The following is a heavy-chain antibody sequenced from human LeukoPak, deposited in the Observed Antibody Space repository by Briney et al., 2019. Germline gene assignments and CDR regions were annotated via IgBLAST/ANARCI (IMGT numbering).Heavy chain of an antibody. J-gene: IGHJ4*02. V-gene: IGHV3-7*01. Sequence: GGSLRLSCAASGFTFSSYWMTWVRLAPGKGLEWVANIKQDGSEKYYVDSVKGRFSISRDNANNSLILQMNSLRAEDTAVYYCARGTVNFDNWSQGTLVTVSS. CDR2: IKQDGSEK. CDR3: ARGTVNFDN. CDR1: GFTFSSYW. D-gene: IGHD4-11*01.